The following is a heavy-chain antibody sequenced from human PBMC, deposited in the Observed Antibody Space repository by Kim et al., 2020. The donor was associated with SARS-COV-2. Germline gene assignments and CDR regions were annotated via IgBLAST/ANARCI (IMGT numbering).Heavy chain of an antibody. CDR3: VTSGWPRGRYFYYYGLDV. D-gene: IGHD6-19*01. J-gene: IGHJ6*02. V-gene: IGHV3-7*01. CDR2: IKQDGSEK. Sequence: GGSLRLSCAASGITFSAYWMTWVRQAPGKGLEWVANIKQDGSEKYYVDSVKGRFTISRDNAKNSLYLQMNSLRVEDTAVYYCVTSGWPRGRYFYYYGLDVWGQGTTVTVSS. CDR1: GITFSAYW.